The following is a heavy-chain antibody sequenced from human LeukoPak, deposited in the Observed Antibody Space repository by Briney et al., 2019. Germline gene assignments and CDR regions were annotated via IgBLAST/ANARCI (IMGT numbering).Heavy chain of an antibody. Sequence: GRSLRLPCAASGFTFSSYDMHWVRQAPGKGLEWVAVISHDGSNKYYADSVKGRFTISRDNSKNTLYLQMNSLRAEHTAVYYCANTIVVAGTREYWGQGTLVTVSS. CDR2: ISHDGSNK. CDR1: GFTFSSYD. D-gene: IGHD6-19*01. CDR3: ANTIVVAGTREY. V-gene: IGHV3-30*18. J-gene: IGHJ4*02.